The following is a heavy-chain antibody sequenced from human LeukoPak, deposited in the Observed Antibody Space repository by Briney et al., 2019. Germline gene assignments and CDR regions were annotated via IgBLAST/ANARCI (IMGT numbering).Heavy chain of an antibody. Sequence: SETLSLTSTVPGGSISSYYWSWIRQPPGKGLEWIGYIYYSGSTNYNPSLKSRVTISVDTSKNQFSLKLSSVTAADTAVYYCARDSVDSSGSFYFDYWGQGTLVTVSS. CDR1: GGSISSYY. V-gene: IGHV4-59*01. J-gene: IGHJ4*02. CDR2: IYYSGST. D-gene: IGHD3-22*01. CDR3: ARDSVDSSGSFYFDY.